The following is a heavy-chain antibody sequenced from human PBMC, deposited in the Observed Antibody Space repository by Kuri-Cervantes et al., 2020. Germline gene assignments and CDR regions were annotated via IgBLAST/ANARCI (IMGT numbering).Heavy chain of an antibody. V-gene: IGHV3-21*01. CDR1: GFTFSSYS. D-gene: IGHD3-16*01. J-gene: IGHJ4*02. Sequence: GGSLSLSCAGSGFTFSSYSMTWVRQAPGKGLEWVSSISSFSTYIYYADSVEGRFTVSRDNAKNSLYLQKNSLRAEDTAVYYCASANWGLYYWGQGTLVTVSS. CDR2: ISSFSTYI. CDR3: ASANWGLYY.